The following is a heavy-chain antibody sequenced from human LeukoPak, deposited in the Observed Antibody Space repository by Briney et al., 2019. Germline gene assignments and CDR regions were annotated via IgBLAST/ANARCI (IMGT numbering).Heavy chain of an antibody. CDR3: ARGDIVVVPAAIPPFDYYYYGMDV. D-gene: IGHD2-2*02. CDR1: GGSISSYY. J-gene: IGHJ6*02. V-gene: IGHV4-59*08. Sequence: SETLSLTCTVSGGSISSYYWSWIRQPPGKGLEWIGYIYYSGSTYYNPSLKSRVTISVDTSKNQFSLKLSSVTAADTAVYYCARGDIVVVPAAIPPFDYYYYGMDVWGQGTTVTVSS. CDR2: IYYSGST.